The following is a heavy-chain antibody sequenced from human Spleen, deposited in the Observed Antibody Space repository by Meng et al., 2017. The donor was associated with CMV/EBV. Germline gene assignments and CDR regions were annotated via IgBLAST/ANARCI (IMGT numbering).Heavy chain of an antibody. Sequence: GSLRLSCAVYGGSFSGYYWSWIRQPPGKGLEWIGEINHSGGTNYNPSLKSRVTISVDASKNQFSLKLSSVTAADTALYYCVTKTWLQQEPYYGLDVWGQGTTVTVSS. J-gene: IGHJ6*02. CDR2: INHSGGT. CDR3: VTKTWLQQEPYYGLDV. V-gene: IGHV4-34*01. D-gene: IGHD5-24*01. CDR1: GGSFSGYY.